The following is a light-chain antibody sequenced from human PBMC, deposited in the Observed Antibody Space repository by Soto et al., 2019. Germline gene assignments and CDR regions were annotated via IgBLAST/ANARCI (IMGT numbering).Light chain of an antibody. CDR1: QGISSC. J-gene: IGKJ5*01. Sequence: DIQMTQSPSSVSASVGDRVTITCRASQGISSCLAWYQQKPGKAPRLLIYAAASLQSGVPSRFSGSGSGTDFSLPIISLLPADDATYYSHQANSFPITFGQGTQLEIK. V-gene: IGKV1D-12*01. CDR3: HQANSFPIT. CDR2: AAA.